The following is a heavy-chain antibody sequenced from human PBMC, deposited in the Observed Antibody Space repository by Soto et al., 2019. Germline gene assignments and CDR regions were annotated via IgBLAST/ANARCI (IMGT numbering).Heavy chain of an antibody. CDR3: ARPGLGVAGRNYFYYGLDV. J-gene: IGHJ6*02. V-gene: IGHV5-51*03. Sequence: EVQLVQSGAEVKKPGESLKISCKGSGYSFTSYWIGWVRQMPGKGLEWMGIIYPGDSDTRYSPSFQGQVAISADKSISTANLQWSTLKASDTAMYYCARPGLGVAGRNYFYYGLDVWGQGTTVTVSS. D-gene: IGHD6-19*01. CDR1: GYSFTSYW. CDR2: IYPGDSDT.